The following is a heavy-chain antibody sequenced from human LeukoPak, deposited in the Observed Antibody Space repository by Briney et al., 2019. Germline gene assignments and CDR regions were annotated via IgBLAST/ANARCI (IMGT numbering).Heavy chain of an antibody. CDR3: AKEGNYYYGMDV. D-gene: IGHD6-13*01. CDR2: ISYDGSNK. Sequence: GGSLRLSCAASGFTFSSYGMPWVRQAPGKGLGWVAVISYDGSNKYYADSVKGRFTISRDNSKNTLYLQMNSLRAEDTAVYYCAKEGNYYYGMDVWGQGTTVTVSS. J-gene: IGHJ6*02. V-gene: IGHV3-30*18. CDR1: GFTFSSYG.